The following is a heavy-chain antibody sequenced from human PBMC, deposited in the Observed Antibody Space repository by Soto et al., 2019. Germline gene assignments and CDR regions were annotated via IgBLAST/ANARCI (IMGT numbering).Heavy chain of an antibody. J-gene: IGHJ4*02. CDR2: VSAFNGYT. D-gene: IGHD1-1*01. V-gene: IGHV1-18*01. Sequence: QVQVVQSGAEVKNPGASVRVSCKASGFIFTGYGFSWVRQAPGQGLEWVGWVSAFNGYTSYAQRFQGRVTMTTDTSTTTAYMDQGCVGSNDTAVYYCARVSRIQPAFFDFWGQGTLVTVSS. CDR1: GFIFTGYG. CDR3: ARVSRIQPAFFDF.